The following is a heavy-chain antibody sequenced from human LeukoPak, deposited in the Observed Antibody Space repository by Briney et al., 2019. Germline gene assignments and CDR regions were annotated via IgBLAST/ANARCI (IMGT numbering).Heavy chain of an antibody. D-gene: IGHD3-10*01. J-gene: IGHJ4*02. CDR1: RYTFTAYY. CDR3: ARGPNHYGSGRDYFDD. Sequence: ASVKVSCKASRYTFTAYYIHWVRQAPGQGLESIGWIDPNSGSTKYAQKFQGRVTMTRDTSISTAYMELTRLTSDDTALYYCARGPNHYGSGRDYFDDWGQGTPVSVSS. CDR2: IDPNSGST. V-gene: IGHV1-2*02.